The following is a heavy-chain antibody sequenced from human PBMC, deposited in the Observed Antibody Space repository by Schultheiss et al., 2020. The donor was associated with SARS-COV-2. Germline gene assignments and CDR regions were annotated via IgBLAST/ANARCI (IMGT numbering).Heavy chain of an antibody. CDR1: GGTFSSYA. V-gene: IGHV1-46*01. D-gene: IGHD3-10*01. CDR3: ASKYLKAPLYYYYGMDV. CDR2: INPSGGST. J-gene: IGHJ6*02. Sequence: ASVKVSCKASGGTFSSYAISWVRQAPGQGLEWMGIINPSGGSTSYAQKFQGRVTMTRDTSTSTVYMELSSLRSEDTAVYYCASKYLKAPLYYYYGMDVWGQATTVTVSS.